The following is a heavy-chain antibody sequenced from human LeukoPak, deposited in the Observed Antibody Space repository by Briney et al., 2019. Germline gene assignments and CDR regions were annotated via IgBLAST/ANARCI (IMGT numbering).Heavy chain of an antibody. V-gene: IGHV3-30*18. CDR2: ISYDGSNK. D-gene: IGHD5-12*01. J-gene: IGHJ4*02. CDR1: GFTFSSYG. Sequence: GGSLRLSCAASGFTFSSYGMHWVRQAPGKGLEWVAVISYDGSNKYYADSVKGRFTISRDNSKNTLYLQMNSLRAEDTAVYYCAKSGSNSGYDSFGGYWGQGTLVTVSS. CDR3: AKSGSNSGYDSFGGY.